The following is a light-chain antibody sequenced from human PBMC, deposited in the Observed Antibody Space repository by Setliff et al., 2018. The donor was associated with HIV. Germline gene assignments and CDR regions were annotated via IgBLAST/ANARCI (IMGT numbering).Light chain of an antibody. V-gene: IGLV2-23*02. CDR1: ISDIGSYNF. J-gene: IGLJ1*01. CDR3: CSYAGSYTFYV. CDR2: DVN. Sequence: QSVLTQPASVSGSPGQSITISCSGTISDIGSYNFVSWYQQHPGKAPKLMMSDVNKRPSGVSDRFSGSKSGNTASLTISGLQAEDEANYYCCSYAGSYTFYVFGTGTKVTVL.